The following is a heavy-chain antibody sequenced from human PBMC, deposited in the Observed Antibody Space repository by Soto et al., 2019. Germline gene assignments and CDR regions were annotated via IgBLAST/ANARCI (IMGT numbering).Heavy chain of an antibody. V-gene: IGHV4-59*08. Sequence: SETLSLTCSVSGDTISSYYWSWIRQPPGKGLEWIGYIYYSGSTNYNPSLKSRVTISVDTSKNQFSLKLSSVTAADTAVYYCARTRYYFDYWGQGTLVTVSS. CDR3: ARTRYYFDY. CDR1: GDTISSYY. CDR2: IYYSGST. J-gene: IGHJ4*02.